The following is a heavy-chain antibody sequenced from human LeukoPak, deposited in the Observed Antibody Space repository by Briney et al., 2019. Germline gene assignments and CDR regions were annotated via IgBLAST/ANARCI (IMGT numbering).Heavy chain of an antibody. CDR2: ISYDGSNK. CDR1: GFTFSSYG. Sequence: GRSLRLSCAASGFTFSSYGMHWVRQAPGKGLEWVAVISYDGSNKYYADSVKGRFTISRDNSKNTLYLQMNSLRAEDTAVYYCARDRGNHKRGFDPWGQGTLVTVSS. J-gene: IGHJ5*02. V-gene: IGHV3-30*03. D-gene: IGHD1-14*01. CDR3: ARDRGNHKRGFDP.